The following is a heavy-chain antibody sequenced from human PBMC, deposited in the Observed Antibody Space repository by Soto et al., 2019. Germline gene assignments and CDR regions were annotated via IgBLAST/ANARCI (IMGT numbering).Heavy chain of an antibody. V-gene: IGHV4-59*01. CDR3: ARDRYCSGGSCHAGDNWFDP. D-gene: IGHD2-15*01. CDR1: GGSISSCY. CDR2: IYYSGST. Sequence: SETLSLTCPVSGGSISSCYWSWIRQPPGKGLEWIGYIYYSGSTNYNPSLKSRVTISVDTSKNQFSLKLSSVTAADTAVYYCARDRYCSGGSCHAGDNWFDPWGQGTLVTVSS. J-gene: IGHJ5*02.